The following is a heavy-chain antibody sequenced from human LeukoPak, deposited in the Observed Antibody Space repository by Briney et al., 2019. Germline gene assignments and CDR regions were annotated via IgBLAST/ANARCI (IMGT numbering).Heavy chain of an antibody. V-gene: IGHV1-2*02. D-gene: IGHD3-22*01. J-gene: IGHJ4*02. Sequence: ASVKVSCKASGYTFTGYYMHWVRQAPGQGLEWMGWINPNSGGTNYAQKFQGRVTMTRNTSISTAYMELSSLRSEDTAVYYCARGPQNRYYYDSSGYYATGVYWGQGTLVTVSS. CDR1: GYTFTGYY. CDR2: INPNSGGT. CDR3: ARGPQNRYYYDSSGYYATGVY.